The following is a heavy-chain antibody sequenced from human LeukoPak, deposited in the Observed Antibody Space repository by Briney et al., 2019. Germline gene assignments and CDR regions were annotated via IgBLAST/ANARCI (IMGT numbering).Heavy chain of an antibody. Sequence: PGGSLGLSCAASGFTFSSYAMSWVRQAPGKGLEWVSAIRGSGGSTYYPDSVKGRFTISRDNSKNTLYLQMNSLRAEDTAVYYCAKDGNYYDSSGYPDAFDIWGQGTMVTVSS. CDR3: AKDGNYYDSSGYPDAFDI. CDR2: IRGSGGST. D-gene: IGHD3-22*01. J-gene: IGHJ3*02. V-gene: IGHV3-23*01. CDR1: GFTFSSYA.